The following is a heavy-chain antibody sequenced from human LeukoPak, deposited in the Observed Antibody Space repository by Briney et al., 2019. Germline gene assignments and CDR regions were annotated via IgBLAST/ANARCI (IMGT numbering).Heavy chain of an antibody. J-gene: IGHJ5*02. CDR2: IYYSGIT. D-gene: IGHD3-10*01. CDR3: ARETVLLWFGELTPSYNWFDP. Sequence: PSETQSLTCTVSGVSISSSSYYSGWIRQPPGKGLEWIGSIYYSGITYYNPSLKSQLTISVDTSKNQSSLTLSSVTAADTAVYYCARETVLLWFGELTPSYNWFDPWGQGTLVTVSS. CDR1: GVSISSSSYY. V-gene: IGHV4-39*07.